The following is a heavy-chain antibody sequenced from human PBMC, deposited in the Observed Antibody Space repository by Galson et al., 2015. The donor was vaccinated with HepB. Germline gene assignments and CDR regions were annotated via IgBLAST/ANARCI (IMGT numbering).Heavy chain of an antibody. V-gene: IGHV5-10-1*01. CDR1: GYRFTSHW. D-gene: IGHD1-26*01. J-gene: IGHJ4*02. CDR2: IDPSDSYT. CDR3: ARRMQIATWDY. Sequence: QSGAEVKKPGESLKISCQGSGYRFTSHWISWVRQMPGKGLEWTGRIDPSDSYTNYSPSFQGHVTISVDNSISTTYLQWTSLRASDTAVYYCARRMQIATWDYWGQGTLVTVSS.